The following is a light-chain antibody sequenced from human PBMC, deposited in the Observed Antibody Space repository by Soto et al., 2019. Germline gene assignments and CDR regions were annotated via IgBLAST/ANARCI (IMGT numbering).Light chain of an antibody. CDR1: SSNIGARYD. V-gene: IGLV1-40*01. Sequence: QSVLTQPPSVSGAPGQRVTISCIGSSSNIGARYDVHWYQQLPGTAPKLLIYGNSNRPSGVPDRFSGSKSGTSASRAITGLQAEDEADYYCQSYDSSLSGSVVFGGGTKHIVL. CDR2: GNS. CDR3: QSYDSSLSGSVV. J-gene: IGLJ2*01.